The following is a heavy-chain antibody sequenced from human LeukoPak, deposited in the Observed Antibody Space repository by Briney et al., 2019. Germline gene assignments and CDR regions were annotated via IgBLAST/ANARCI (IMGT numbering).Heavy chain of an antibody. Sequence: GASVKVSCKASGYTFTSYGISWVRQAPGQGLEWMGWINVYNDNTNYAQMLQGRVTMTTDTSTSTVYMELKSLRLDDTAVYYCARGPPTGYCSGTSCFGPRYFQYWGQGTLVTVSS. V-gene: IGHV1-18*01. CDR1: GYTFTSYG. J-gene: IGHJ1*01. D-gene: IGHD2-2*01. CDR3: ARGPPTGYCSGTSCFGPRYFQY. CDR2: INVYNDNT.